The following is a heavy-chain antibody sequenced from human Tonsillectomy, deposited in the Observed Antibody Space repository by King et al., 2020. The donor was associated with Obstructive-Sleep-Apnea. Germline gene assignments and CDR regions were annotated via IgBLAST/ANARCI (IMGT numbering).Heavy chain of an antibody. CDR1: GFTFSSYW. D-gene: IGHD2-15*01. CDR2: IKQDGGGK. Sequence: VQLVESGGGLVQPGGSLRLSCAASGFTFSSYWMSWVRQAPGKGLEWVANIKQDGGGKYYVDTVKGRFTISRDTAKSSLYLQMNSLGAEDTAVYYCAGDDIGSVWGQGTLVTVSS. V-gene: IGHV3-7*01. CDR3: AGDDIGSV. J-gene: IGHJ4*02.